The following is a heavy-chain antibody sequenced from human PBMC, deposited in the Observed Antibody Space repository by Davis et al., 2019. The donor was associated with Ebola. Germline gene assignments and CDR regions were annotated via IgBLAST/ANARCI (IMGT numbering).Heavy chain of an antibody. J-gene: IGHJ4*02. CDR3: SRFGEGAY. CDR2: ISGSGLT. Sequence: PSETLSLTCTVSDASISGHYWNWFRQPPGKGLDWIGFISGSGLTSYNPSLKSRVTISADTSKNQFPLNLSSVTAADTAVYFCSRFGEGAYWGQGTLVTVSS. CDR1: DASISGHY. D-gene: IGHD2-21*01. V-gene: IGHV4-59*11.